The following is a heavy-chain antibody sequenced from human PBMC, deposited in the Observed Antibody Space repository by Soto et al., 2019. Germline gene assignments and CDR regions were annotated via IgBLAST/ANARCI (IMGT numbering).Heavy chain of an antibody. CDR2: INHSGST. CDR1: GGSFSGYY. Sequence: PSETLSLTCAVYGGSFSGYYWTWIRQPPGTGLEWIGEINHSGSTNYNPSLKSRVTISVDTSKNQFSLKLTSVTAADTAVYYCARDKIPALFDYWGQGTLVTVSS. CDR3: ARDKIPALFDY. V-gene: IGHV4-34*01. D-gene: IGHD2-21*01. J-gene: IGHJ4*02.